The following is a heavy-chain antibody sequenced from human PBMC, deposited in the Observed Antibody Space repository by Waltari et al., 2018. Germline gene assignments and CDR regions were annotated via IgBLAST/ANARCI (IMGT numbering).Heavy chain of an antibody. CDR2: IYYSGST. J-gene: IGHJ2*01. Sequence: QVQLQESGPGLVKPSQTLSLTCTVSGGSISSGDYYWSWIRQPPGKGLEWIGYIYYSGSTYYNPSLKSLVTISVDTSKNQFSLKLSSVTAADTAVYYCARVAATSYWYFDLWGRGTLVTVSS. CDR1: GGSISSGDYY. CDR3: ARVAATSYWYFDL. D-gene: IGHD2-15*01. V-gene: IGHV4-30-4*08.